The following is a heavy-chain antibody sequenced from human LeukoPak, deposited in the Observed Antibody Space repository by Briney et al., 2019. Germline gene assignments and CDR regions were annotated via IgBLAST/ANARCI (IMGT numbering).Heavy chain of an antibody. V-gene: IGHV3-33*01. D-gene: IGHD3-22*01. CDR1: GFTFSSYG. CDR2: IWYDGSNK. J-gene: IGHJ3*02. CDR3: ARSGTIYYDSSGASSPGAFDI. Sequence: PGGSLRLSCAASGFTFSSYGMHWVRQAPGKGLEWVAVIWYDGSNKYYADSVKGRFTISRDNSKNTLYLQMNSLRAEDTAVYYCARSGTIYYDSSGASSPGAFDIWGQETMVTVSS.